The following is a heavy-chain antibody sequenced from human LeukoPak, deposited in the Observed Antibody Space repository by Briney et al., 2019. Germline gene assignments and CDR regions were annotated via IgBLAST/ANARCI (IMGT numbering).Heavy chain of an antibody. V-gene: IGHV1-2*02. CDR3: SNQLELPGRRDWFDP. D-gene: IGHD1-7*01. J-gene: IGHJ5*02. CDR2: INPNSGGT. CDR1: GYTFTGYY. Sequence: ASVTVSCKASGYTFTGYYMHWVRQAPGQGLEWMGWINPNSGGTNYAQNLQDRVTMPSDTPIRTPYMGPSRLRSDGTAVCYLSNQLELPGRRDWFDPGGQGTRVTVS.